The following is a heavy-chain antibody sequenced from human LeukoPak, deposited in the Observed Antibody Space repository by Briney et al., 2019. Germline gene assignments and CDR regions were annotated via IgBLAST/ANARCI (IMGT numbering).Heavy chain of an antibody. Sequence: SETLSLTCTVSGGSISSYYWSWIRQPPGKGLEWIGYIYYSGSTNYNPSLKSRVTISVDTSKNQFSLKLSSVTAADTAVYYCASLSPGSRTLDYWGQGTLVTVSS. V-gene: IGHV4-59*01. CDR3: ASLSPGSRTLDY. J-gene: IGHJ4*02. CDR1: GGSISSYY. CDR2: IYYSGST. D-gene: IGHD1/OR15-1a*01.